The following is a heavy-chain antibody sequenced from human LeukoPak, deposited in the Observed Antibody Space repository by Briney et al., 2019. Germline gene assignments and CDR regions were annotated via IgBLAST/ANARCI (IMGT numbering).Heavy chain of an antibody. D-gene: IGHD3-22*01. J-gene: IGHJ3*02. V-gene: IGHV1-69*13. CDR2: IIPIFGTA. CDR3: ARFMVPSLVRDGSEGDAFDI. CDR1: GGTFSSYA. Sequence: ASVKVSCKASGGTFSSYAISWVRQAPGQGLEWMGGIIPIFGTADYAQKFQGRVTITADESTSTAYMELSSLRSEDTAVYYCARFMVPSLVRDGSEGDAFDIWGQGTMVTVSS.